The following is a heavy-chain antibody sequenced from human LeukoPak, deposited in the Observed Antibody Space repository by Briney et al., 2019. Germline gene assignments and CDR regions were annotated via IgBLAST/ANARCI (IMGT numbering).Heavy chain of an antibody. CDR2: ISVCSGNT. Sequence: ASVKVCCNAAVYTCTSYGISWVRQAPGQGLEWMGWISVCSGNTNYAQKLQGRVTMTTDTSTSTAYMELRSLRSDDTAVYYCARRTYCASYYTPDDAFDDWGQGTMVTVSS. CDR3: ARRTYCASYYTPDDAFDD. J-gene: IGHJ3*01. D-gene: IGHD3-10*01. V-gene: IGHV1-18*01. CDR1: VYTCTSYG.